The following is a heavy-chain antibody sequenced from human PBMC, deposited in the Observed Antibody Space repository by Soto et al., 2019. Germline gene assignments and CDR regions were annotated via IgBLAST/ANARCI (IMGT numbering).Heavy chain of an antibody. V-gene: IGHV3-21*01. Sequence: EVQLVESGGGLVKPGGSLRLSCAASGFTFSSYSMNWVRQAPGKGLEWVSSISSSSSYIYYADSVKGRSTISRDNAKNSLYLQMNSLRAEDTAVYYCARERAGYCSSTSCPFDIWGQGTMVTVSS. CDR1: GFTFSSYS. CDR3: ARERAGYCSSTSCPFDI. J-gene: IGHJ3*02. D-gene: IGHD2-2*01. CDR2: ISSSSSYI.